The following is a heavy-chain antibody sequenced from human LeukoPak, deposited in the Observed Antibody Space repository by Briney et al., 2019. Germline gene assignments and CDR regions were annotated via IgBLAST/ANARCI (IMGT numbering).Heavy chain of an antibody. CDR1: GFTFNNYS. D-gene: IGHD1-14*01. CDR2: ITSSSATI. Sequence: PGGSLRLSCAASGFTFNNYSMNWFRQAPGKGLEWISYITSSSATIYYADSVRGRFTISRDNTKNSLYLQLSSLRAEDTAVYYCARDFAYNTFDYWGQGTLVTVSS. J-gene: IGHJ4*02. V-gene: IGHV3-48*04. CDR3: ARDFAYNTFDY.